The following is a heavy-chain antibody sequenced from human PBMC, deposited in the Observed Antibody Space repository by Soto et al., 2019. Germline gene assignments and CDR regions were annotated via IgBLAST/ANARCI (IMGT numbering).Heavy chain of an antibody. V-gene: IGHV1-69*06. CDR2: ISPVIGTT. CDR3: ARDYSGYDPALNRVDP. J-gene: IGHJ5*02. Sequence: SVKISCKASGDIFDNYAISWVRQAPGQGLEWLGGISPVIGTTHYAQRFQGRLTITADRSTMTTYMELSGLKSEDTAIYFCARDYSGYDPALNRVDPWGQGTLVTVSS. CDR1: GDIFDNYA. D-gene: IGHD5-12*01.